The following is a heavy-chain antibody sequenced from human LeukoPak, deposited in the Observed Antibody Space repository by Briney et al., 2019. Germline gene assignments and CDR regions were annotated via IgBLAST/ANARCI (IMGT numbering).Heavy chain of an antibody. D-gene: IGHD2-8*01. V-gene: IGHV4-61*02. Sequence: SETLSLTCTVSGVSISSGSYYWSWLRQPAGKGLEWIGRIYTSGGTNYNPSLKSRVTISIDTSTHQFSLKLSSVLDAATAVYYCASGGYCPNGVCYVYDYFDSWGQGTLVTVSS. CDR1: GVSISSGSYY. CDR3: ASGGYCPNGVCYVYDYFDS. J-gene: IGHJ4*02. CDR2: IYTSGGT.